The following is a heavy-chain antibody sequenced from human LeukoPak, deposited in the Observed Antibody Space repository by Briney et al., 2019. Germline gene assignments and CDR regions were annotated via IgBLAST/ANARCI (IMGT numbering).Heavy chain of an antibody. CDR2: ISGSGGER. CDR1: GFTFSNYG. V-gene: IGHV3-23*01. D-gene: IGHD3-10*01. CDR3: AKDYYALLWFGEFNRKYYFDY. J-gene: IGHJ4*02. Sequence: GGSLRLSCAASGFTFSNYGMSWVRQAPAKGLQWVSGISGSGGERYYTESVKGRFTISRDSSKNTLYLQMNSLRAEDTAVYYCAKDYYALLWFGEFNRKYYFDYWGQGTLVTVSS.